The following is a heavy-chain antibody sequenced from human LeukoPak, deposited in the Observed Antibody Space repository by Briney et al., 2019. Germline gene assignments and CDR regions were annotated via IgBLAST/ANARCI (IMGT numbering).Heavy chain of an antibody. J-gene: IGHJ5*02. D-gene: IGHD3-10*01. V-gene: IGHV1-18*01. CDR3: AREGSKGVYYYGSGSSNWFDP. CDR2: ISAYNGNT. CDR1: GYTFTSYG. Sequence: ASVKVSCKASGYTFTSYGISWVRQAPGQGLEWMGWISAYNGNTNYAQKLQGRVTMTTDTSTSTAYMELRSLRSDDTAVYYCAREGSKGVYYYGSGSSNWFDPWGQGTLVTVSS.